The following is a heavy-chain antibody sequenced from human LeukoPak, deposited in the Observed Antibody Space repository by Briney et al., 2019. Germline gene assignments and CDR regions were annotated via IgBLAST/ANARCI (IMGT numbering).Heavy chain of an antibody. Sequence: GGSLRLSCAASGFTFSSYAMHWVRQAPGKGLEWVAAISYDGSNKYYADSVKGRFTISRDNSKNTLYLQMNSLRAEDTAVYYCARANGDYGLFDYWGQGTLVTVSS. CDR3: ARANGDYGLFDY. J-gene: IGHJ4*02. CDR1: GFTFSSYA. V-gene: IGHV3-30-3*01. D-gene: IGHD4-17*01. CDR2: ISYDGSNK.